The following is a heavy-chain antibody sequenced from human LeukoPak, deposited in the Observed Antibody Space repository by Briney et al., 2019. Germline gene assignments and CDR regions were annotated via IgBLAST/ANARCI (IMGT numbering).Heavy chain of an antibody. CDR3: AKDLLSGTSSGY. J-gene: IGHJ4*02. CDR2: ISGSGGST. D-gene: IGHD3-10*01. V-gene: IGHV3-23*01. Sequence: PGGSLRLSCAASGFTFNSYAMSWVRQAPGKGLQWVSLISGSGGSTYYADSVKGRFTISRDNSKNTLYLQMNSLRAEDTAIYYCAKDLLSGTSSGYWGQGTLVTVSS. CDR1: GFTFNSYA.